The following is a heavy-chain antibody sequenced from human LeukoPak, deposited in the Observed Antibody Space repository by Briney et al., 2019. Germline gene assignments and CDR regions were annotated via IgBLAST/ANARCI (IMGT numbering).Heavy chain of an antibody. CDR1: GYSFTSYW. CDR2: IYPGDSDT. D-gene: IGHD2-2*02. J-gene: IGHJ4*02. CDR3: ARHERDCSGSSCYITFDY. V-gene: IGHV5-51*01. Sequence: GESLKISCKGSGYSFTSYWIGWVRQMPGKGLEWMGTIYPGDSDTRYSPSFQGQVTISADKSISTAYLQWSSLKASDTAIYYCARHERDCSGSSCYITFDYWGQGTLVTVSS.